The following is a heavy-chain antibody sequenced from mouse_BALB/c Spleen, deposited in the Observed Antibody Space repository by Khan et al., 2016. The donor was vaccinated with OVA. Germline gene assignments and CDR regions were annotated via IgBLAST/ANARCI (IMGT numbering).Heavy chain of an antibody. CDR1: GFSLTTYG. D-gene: IGHD2-1*01. V-gene: IGHV2-9*02. CDR3: TRDLPYPSYTMDY. J-gene: IGHJ4*01. CDR2: IRAGGST. Sequence: QVQLKESGTGLVAPSQSLSITCTFPGFSLTTYGVHWVRQAPGKGLEWLGAIRAGGSTNYNSALMARLSISKDNSKCQVFLKRNSLRTDDTARYYCTRDLPYPSYTMDYWGQGTSITGAS.